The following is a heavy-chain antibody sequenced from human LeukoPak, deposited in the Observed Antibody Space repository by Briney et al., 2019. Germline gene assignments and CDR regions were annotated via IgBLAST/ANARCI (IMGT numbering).Heavy chain of an antibody. Sequence: PGGSLRLSCAASGFTFSSYWMSWVRRAPGKGRGWVANIKQDGSETYYVDSVRRRFTISRDNAKNSLYLEMNSLRAEDTGLYHCARDMKGNLDYWGQGTLVTVSS. D-gene: IGHD3-16*01. V-gene: IGHV3-7*01. J-gene: IGHJ4*02. CDR1: GFTFSSYW. CDR2: IKQDGSET. CDR3: ARDMKGNLDY.